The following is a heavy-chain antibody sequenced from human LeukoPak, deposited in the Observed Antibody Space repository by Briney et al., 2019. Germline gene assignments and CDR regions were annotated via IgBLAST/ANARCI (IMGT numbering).Heavy chain of an antibody. Sequence: GGSLRLSCAASGFTFSSYGMHWVRQAPGKGLEWGAVISYDGSNKYYADSVKGRFTISRDNSKNTLYLQMNSLRAEDTAVYYCARDGAAAGTDYFDYWGQGTLVTVSS. J-gene: IGHJ4*02. CDR1: GFTFSSYG. CDR2: ISYDGSNK. CDR3: ARDGAAAGTDYFDY. D-gene: IGHD6-13*01. V-gene: IGHV3-30*03.